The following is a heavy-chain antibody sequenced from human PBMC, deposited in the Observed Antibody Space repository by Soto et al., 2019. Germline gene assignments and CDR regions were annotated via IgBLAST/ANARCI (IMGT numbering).Heavy chain of an antibody. CDR2: ISGGDTT. D-gene: IGHD3-9*01. CDR1: GFTFNNYA. CDR3: AKDRYFDWPTATYY. J-gene: IGHJ4*02. V-gene: IGHV3-23*01. Sequence: EIQLLESGGDLVQPGGSLRLSCAASGFTFNNYAMIWVRQAPGKGLEWVSAISGGDTTYYADSVKGRFSISRDNSKNMVYLQMNSLTAEDTALYYCAKDRYFDWPTATYYWGQGTLVTVSS.